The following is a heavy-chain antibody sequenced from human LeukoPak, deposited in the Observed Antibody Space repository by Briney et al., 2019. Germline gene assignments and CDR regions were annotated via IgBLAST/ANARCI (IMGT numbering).Heavy chain of an antibody. D-gene: IGHD3-10*01. CDR2: IYPGDFDT. V-gene: IGHV5-51*01. Sequence: GESLKISCKGSGYIFTSYWIGWVRQMPGKGLDWMGIIYPGDFDTRYSPSFQDHVTISADKSISTAYLQWSRLKASDTAMYYCARLTYYYGSGSYFPYYWGQGTLVTVSS. CDR1: GYIFTSYW. J-gene: IGHJ4*02. CDR3: ARLTYYYGSGSYFPYY.